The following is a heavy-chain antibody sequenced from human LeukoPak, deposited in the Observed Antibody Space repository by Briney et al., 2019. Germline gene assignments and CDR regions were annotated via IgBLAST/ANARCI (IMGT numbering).Heavy chain of an antibody. CDR1: GASVSSYY. V-gene: IGHV4-59*08. Sequence: PSETLSLTCSVSGASVSSYYWSWIRQPPGKGLEWIGYISYSGSTNYKSSLKGRVTISMDTSKNQFSLRLSSVTAADTAVYYCARSQYASAYYAFDIWGQGTMVTVSS. D-gene: IGHD2-2*01. J-gene: IGHJ3*02. CDR2: ISYSGST. CDR3: ARSQYASAYYAFDI.